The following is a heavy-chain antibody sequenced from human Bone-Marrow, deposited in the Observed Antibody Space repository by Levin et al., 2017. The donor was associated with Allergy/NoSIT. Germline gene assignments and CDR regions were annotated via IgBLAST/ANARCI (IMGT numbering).Heavy chain of an antibody. D-gene: IGHD4-23*01. CDR1: GYTFTGYY. CDR3: ATGGTPDANWFDP. V-gene: IGHV1-2*06. Sequence: ASVKVSCKASGYTFTGYYMHWVRQAPGQGLEWMGRINPNSGGTNYAQKFQGRVTMTRDTSISTAYMELSRLRSDDTAVYYCATGGTPDANWFDPWGQGTLVTVSS. J-gene: IGHJ5*02. CDR2: INPNSGGT.